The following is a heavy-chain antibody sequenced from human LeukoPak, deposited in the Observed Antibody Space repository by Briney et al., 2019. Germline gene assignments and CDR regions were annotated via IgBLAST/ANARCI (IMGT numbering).Heavy chain of an antibody. V-gene: IGHV4-34*01. CDR1: GGSFSGYY. CDR3: ASSIAAAGTEYFQH. J-gene: IGHJ1*01. CDR2: INHSGST. D-gene: IGHD6-13*01. Sequence: SETLSLTCAVYGGSFSGYYWSWIRQPPGKGLEWIGEINHSGSTNYNPSLKSRVTISVDTSKNQFSLKLSSVTAADTAVYYCASSIAAAGTEYFQHWGQGTLVTVSS.